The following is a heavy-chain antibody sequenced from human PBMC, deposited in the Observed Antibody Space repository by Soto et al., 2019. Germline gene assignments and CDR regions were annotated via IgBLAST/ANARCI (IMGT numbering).Heavy chain of an antibody. D-gene: IGHD6-19*01. J-gene: IGHJ4*02. Sequence: QVQLVQSGAEVKKPGASVKVSCKASGYTFTNYYIHWVRQAPGQGLEWMGMIDPSGGSTRYTRRFQGRVTLTRDTSTSTVYMELSSLRSEDTAVYYCARESQSSGWSWFDYWGQGTLVTVSS. V-gene: IGHV1-46*01. CDR3: ARESQSSGWSWFDY. CDR1: GYTFTNYY. CDR2: IDPSGGST.